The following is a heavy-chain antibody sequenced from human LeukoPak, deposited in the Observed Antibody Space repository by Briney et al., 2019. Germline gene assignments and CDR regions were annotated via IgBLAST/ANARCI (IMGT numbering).Heavy chain of an antibody. CDR1: GFTFSSYA. CDR3: ARDEGSSSWYHPYYYGMDA. V-gene: IGHV3-30-3*01. Sequence: PGGSLRLSCAASGFTFSSYAMHWVRQAPGKGLEWVAVISYDGSNKYYADSVKGRFTISRDNSKNTLYLQMNSLRAEDTAVYYCARDEGSSSWYHPYYYGMDAWGQGTTVTVSS. D-gene: IGHD6-13*01. J-gene: IGHJ6*02. CDR2: ISYDGSNK.